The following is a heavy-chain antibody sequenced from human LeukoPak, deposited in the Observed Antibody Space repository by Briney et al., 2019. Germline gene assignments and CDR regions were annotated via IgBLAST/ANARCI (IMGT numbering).Heavy chain of an antibody. J-gene: IGHJ3*02. D-gene: IGHD6-19*01. Sequence: GGSLRLSCEASGFIVSRNYMSWVRQAPGKGLEWVSVIYSGDITYYADSVKGRFTISRDNSKNTLYLQMNSLKAEDTAVYYCARYSSGWYGAFDIWGQGTMVTVSS. CDR1: GFIVSRNY. V-gene: IGHV3-53*01. CDR3: ARYSSGWYGAFDI. CDR2: IYSGDIT.